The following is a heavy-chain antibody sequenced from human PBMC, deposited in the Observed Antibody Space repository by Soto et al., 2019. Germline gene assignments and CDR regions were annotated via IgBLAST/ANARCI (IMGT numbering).Heavy chain of an antibody. V-gene: IGHV3-30*18. CDR2: ISYDGTNN. J-gene: IGHJ3*02. D-gene: IGHD2-15*01. CDR1: GVTFSSYG. CDR3: AKGDCSGGSCYFSAFDI. Sequence: QVQLVESGGGVVQPGRSLRLSCAASGVTFSSYGMHWVRQAPGKGLEWVAVISYDGTNNYYTESVKGRFTISRDNSKNKLFLQMNSLRAEDTAVYFCAKGDCSGGSCYFSAFDIWGQGTMVTVSS.